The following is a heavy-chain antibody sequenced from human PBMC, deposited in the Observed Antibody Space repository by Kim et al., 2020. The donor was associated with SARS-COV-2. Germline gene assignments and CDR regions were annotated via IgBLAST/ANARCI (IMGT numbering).Heavy chain of an antibody. CDR3: ARDSTGYGDYVDY. D-gene: IGHD4-17*01. V-gene: IGHV3-30*04. CDR1: GFTFSSYA. CDR2: ISYDGCNK. Sequence: GGSLRLSCAASGFTFSSYAMHWVRQAPGKGLEWVAVISYDGCNKYYADSVKGRFTISRDNSKNTLYLQMNSLRAEDTAVYYCARDSTGYGDYVDYWGQGTLVTVSS. J-gene: IGHJ4*02.